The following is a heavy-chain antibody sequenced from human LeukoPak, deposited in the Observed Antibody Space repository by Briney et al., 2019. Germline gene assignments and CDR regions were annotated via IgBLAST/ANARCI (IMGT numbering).Heavy chain of an antibody. CDR3: ARHGFYGLSAFDY. CDR1: GGSFSGYY. J-gene: IGHJ4*02. Sequence: SETLSLTCAVYGGSFSGYYWSWIRQPPGKGLEWIGEINHSESTNYNPSLKSRVTISVDTSKNQFSLKLSSVTAADTAVYYCARHGFYGLSAFDYWGQGTLVTVSS. D-gene: IGHD3-16*02. CDR2: INHSEST. V-gene: IGHV4-34*01.